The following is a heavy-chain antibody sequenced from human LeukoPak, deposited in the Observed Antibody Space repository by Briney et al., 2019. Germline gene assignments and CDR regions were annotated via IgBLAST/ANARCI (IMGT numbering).Heavy chain of an antibody. D-gene: IGHD3-3*01. CDR1: GFTFSSYA. Sequence: GGSLRLSCAASGFTFSSYAMSWVRQAPGKGEEWVSAISGSGGSTYYADSEKGRFTISRDNSKNTLYLQMNSLRAEDTAVYYCAKYDFWSGYSRIDYWGQGTLVTVSS. J-gene: IGHJ4*02. V-gene: IGHV3-23*01. CDR3: AKYDFWSGYSRIDY. CDR2: ISGSGGST.